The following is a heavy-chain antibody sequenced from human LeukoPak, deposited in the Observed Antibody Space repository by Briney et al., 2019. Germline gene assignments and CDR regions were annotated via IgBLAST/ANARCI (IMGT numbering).Heavy chain of an antibody. CDR3: ARVESLQVQGYAAGPNWFDP. V-gene: IGHV1-18*01. D-gene: IGHD6-13*01. J-gene: IGHJ5*02. CDR1: GYTFTSYG. CDR2: ISAYNGNT. Sequence: ASVTVSCKASGYTFTSYGISWVRQAPGQGLEWMGWISAYNGNTNYAQKLQGRVTMTTDTSTSTAYMELRSLRSDDTAVYYCARVESLQVQGYAAGPNWFDPWGQGTLVTVSS.